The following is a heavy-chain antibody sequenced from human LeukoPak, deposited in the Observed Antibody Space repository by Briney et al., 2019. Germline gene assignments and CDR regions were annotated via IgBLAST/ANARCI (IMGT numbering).Heavy chain of an antibody. V-gene: IGHV3-7*05. CDR1: GFTFSRFW. CDR2: IKEDGSET. CDR3: ARDESYSSID. D-gene: IGHD2/OR15-2a*01. J-gene: IGHJ4*02. Sequence: GGSLRLSCTASGFTFSRFWTSWVRQGPGKGLEWVANIKEDGSETYYVDSVKGRFTISRDNAKNSLYLQVNSLRAEDTAVYYCARDESYSSIDWGQGTLVTVSS.